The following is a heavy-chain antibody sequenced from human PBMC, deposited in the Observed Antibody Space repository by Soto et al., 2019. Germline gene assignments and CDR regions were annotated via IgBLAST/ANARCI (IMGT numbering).Heavy chain of an antibody. D-gene: IGHD2-8*01. V-gene: IGHV3-74*01. CDR1: GFTFSSYP. CDR3: VRGTNGWRGMDY. CDR2: ITEDGSGT. J-gene: IGHJ4*02. Sequence: EVQLVESGGAIVQPGGSLRLSCATSGFTFSSYPIHWVRQAPGKGPVWVSRITEDGSGTTYADSVKGRFTVTRDNAKNTMYLQMSGLGAEDTAVYHCVRGTNGWRGMDYWGQGTLVTVS.